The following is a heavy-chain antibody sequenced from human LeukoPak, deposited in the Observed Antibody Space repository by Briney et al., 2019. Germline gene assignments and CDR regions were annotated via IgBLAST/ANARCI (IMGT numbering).Heavy chain of an antibody. CDR1: GGSISSSSYY. V-gene: IGHV4-39*01. D-gene: IGHD1-26*01. Sequence: PSETLSLTCTVSGGSISSSSYYWGWIRQPPGKGLEWIGSIYYSGSTYYNPSLKSRVTISVETSKNQFSLKLSSVTAADTAVYYCARTPRAAGAIYYFDYWGQGTLVTVSS. CDR3: ARTPRAAGAIYYFDY. CDR2: IYYSGST. J-gene: IGHJ4*02.